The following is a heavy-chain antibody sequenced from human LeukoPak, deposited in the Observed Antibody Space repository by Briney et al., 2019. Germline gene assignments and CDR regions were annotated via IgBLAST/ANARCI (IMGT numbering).Heavy chain of an antibody. CDR1: GFTFSSYA. J-gene: IGHJ4*02. Sequence: GGSLRLSCAASGFTFSSYAMSWVRQAPGKGLEWVSYISSSSSTIYYADSVKGRFTISRDNAKNSLYLQMNSLKAEDTAVYYCARGEAGAYFDYWGQGTLVTVSS. V-gene: IGHV3-48*01. CDR2: ISSSSSTI. D-gene: IGHD6-13*01. CDR3: ARGEAGAYFDY.